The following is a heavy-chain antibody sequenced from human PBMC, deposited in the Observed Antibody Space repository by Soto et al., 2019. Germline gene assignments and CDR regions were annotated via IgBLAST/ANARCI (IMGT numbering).Heavy chain of an antibody. CDR3: ASYPNNWNYAGDAFDI. D-gene: IGHD1-7*01. V-gene: IGHV3-66*01. CDR2: IYSGGST. Sequence: GGSLRLSCAASGFTVSSNYMSWVRQAPGKGLEWVSVIYSGGSTYYADSVKGRFTISRDNSKNTLYLQMNSLRAEDTAVYYCASYPNNWNYAGDAFDIWGQGTMVTVSS. CDR1: GFTVSSNY. J-gene: IGHJ3*02.